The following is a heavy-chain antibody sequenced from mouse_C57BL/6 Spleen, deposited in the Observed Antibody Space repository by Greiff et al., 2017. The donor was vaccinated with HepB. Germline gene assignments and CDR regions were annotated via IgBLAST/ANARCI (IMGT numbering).Heavy chain of an antibody. CDR2: IDPNSGGT. CDR3: AKNYCGSSHWYFDV. Sequence: VKLQHPGAELVQPGASVKLSCKASGYTFTTYWMHWVKQAPGRGLEWIGRIDPNSGGTKYNEKFTSKATLTVDKPSSTASMQLSSLTSEDSAVYYCAKNYCGSSHWYFDVWGTGTTVTVSS. CDR1: GYTFTTYW. J-gene: IGHJ1*03. V-gene: IGHV1-72*01. D-gene: IGHD1-1*01.